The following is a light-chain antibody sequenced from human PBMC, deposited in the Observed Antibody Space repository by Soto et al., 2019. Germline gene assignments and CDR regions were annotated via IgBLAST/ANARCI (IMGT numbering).Light chain of an antibody. V-gene: IGKV1-39*01. CDR2: AAS. Sequence: QMTQSPSSLSASVGERVTITCRASQSITHYLKWYQHKTGKAPKLLVYAASTLQSGVPSRLSGSGCGTDFSLTISSLQPEDFATYFCHKSHNMPFTFGPGTKVDIK. CDR1: QSITHY. CDR3: HKSHNMPFT. J-gene: IGKJ3*01.